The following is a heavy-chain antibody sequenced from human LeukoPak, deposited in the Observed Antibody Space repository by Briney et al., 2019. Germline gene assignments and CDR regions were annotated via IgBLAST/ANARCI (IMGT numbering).Heavy chain of an antibody. CDR1: GFTFSSSA. Sequence: LGGSLRLSCAASGFTFSSSAMSWVRQAPGKGLEWVSVISSSGGSTYYADSVKGRFTIFRDNSKNTLYLQMSSLRAEDTAVYYCAKGSRSIAVDNLCDYWGQGTLVTVSS. CDR2: ISSSGGST. J-gene: IGHJ4*02. D-gene: IGHD6-6*01. V-gene: IGHV3-23*01. CDR3: AKGSRSIAVDNLCDY.